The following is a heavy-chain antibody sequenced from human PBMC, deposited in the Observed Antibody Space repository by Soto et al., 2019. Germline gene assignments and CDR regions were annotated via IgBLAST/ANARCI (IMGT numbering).Heavy chain of an antibody. J-gene: IGHJ4*02. Sequence: EVQLVESGGGLVKPGGSLRLSCAASGFTFSSYSMNWVRQAPGKGLEWVSSISSSSSYIYYADSVKGRFTISRDNAKNTLYLQMNSLRDEDTAVDDCARDLRGYSYGWVYWGQGTLVTVSS. V-gene: IGHV3-21*01. CDR1: GFTFSSYS. CDR3: ARDLRGYSYGWVY. D-gene: IGHD5-18*01. CDR2: ISSSSSYI.